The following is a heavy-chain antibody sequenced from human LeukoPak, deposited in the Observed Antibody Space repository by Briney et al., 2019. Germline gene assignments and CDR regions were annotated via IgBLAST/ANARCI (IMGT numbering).Heavy chain of an antibody. Sequence: SETLSLTCTVFGDSITGEHFYWGWIRQPPGKGLEWIGTSYYTGNTYYNPSLKSRVTISLDTSRNQFSLRLTSVIVADTALYYCARMRSYWYFDLWGRGTLVAVSS. J-gene: IGHJ2*01. D-gene: IGHD2-15*01. CDR2: SYYTGNT. CDR3: ARMRSYWYFDL. V-gene: IGHV4-39*07. CDR1: GDSITGEHFY.